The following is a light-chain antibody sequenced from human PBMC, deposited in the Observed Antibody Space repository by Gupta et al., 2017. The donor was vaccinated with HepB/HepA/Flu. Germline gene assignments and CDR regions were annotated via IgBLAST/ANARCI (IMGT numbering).Light chain of an antibody. CDR1: SSDIGGYNY. CDR3: HSYTSTMHVI. J-gene: IGLJ2*01. V-gene: IGLV2-14*01. Sequence: QSSPTSPASVAGSPGPSITISCTGTSSDIGGYNYVSWYQQDPGKAPKLIIYDVTNRPSGVSNRFSGSKSGNTASLTISGLQAEDEADYYCHSYTSTMHVIFGGGTKLTVL. CDR2: DVT.